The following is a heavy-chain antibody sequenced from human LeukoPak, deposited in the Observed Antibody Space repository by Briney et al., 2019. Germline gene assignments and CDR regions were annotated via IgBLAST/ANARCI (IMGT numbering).Heavy chain of an antibody. Sequence: ASVTVSCTASGYTFTSYGISWVRQAPGQGLEWMGWISAYNGNTNYAQKLQGRVTMTTDTSTSTAYVELRSLRSDDTAVYYCARDYSSGWPNFDYWGQGTLVTVSS. J-gene: IGHJ4*02. CDR2: ISAYNGNT. CDR3: ARDYSSGWPNFDY. V-gene: IGHV1-18*01. D-gene: IGHD6-19*01. CDR1: GYTFTSYG.